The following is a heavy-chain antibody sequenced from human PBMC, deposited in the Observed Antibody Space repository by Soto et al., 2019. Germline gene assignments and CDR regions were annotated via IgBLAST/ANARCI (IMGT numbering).Heavy chain of an antibody. J-gene: IGHJ3*02. V-gene: IGHV1-69*12. CDR2: IIPIFGTD. D-gene: IGHD1-7*01. CDR3: ARGRNYQAFDI. Sequence: QVQLVQSGAEVKKPGSSVKVSCKASGGTFSSYAVSWVRQAPGQGLEWMGGIIPIFGTDNYAQKFQGRVTITADESTNTPDMELSSLRSEDTAVYYCARGRNYQAFDIWGQGTMVTVSS. CDR1: GGTFSSYA.